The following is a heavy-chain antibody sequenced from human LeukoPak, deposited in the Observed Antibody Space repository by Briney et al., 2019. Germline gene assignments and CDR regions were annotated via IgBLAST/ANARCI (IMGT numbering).Heavy chain of an antibody. J-gene: IGHJ4*02. D-gene: IGHD5-24*01. CDR1: GFMFSSNW. CDR2: IKEDRTET. V-gene: IGHV3-7*03. Sequence: GGSLRLSCAASGFMFSSNWMSWVRLAPGKGLEWVANIKEDRTETYYVDSVKGRFTISRDNAKNSLYLQMNSLRVEDTAVYYCAKEGRSLQTYWGQGTLVTVSS. CDR3: AKEGRSLQTY.